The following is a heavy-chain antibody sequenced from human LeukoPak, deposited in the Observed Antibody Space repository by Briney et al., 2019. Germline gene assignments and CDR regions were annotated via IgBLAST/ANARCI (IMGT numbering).Heavy chain of an antibody. Sequence: SETLSLTCAVYGGSFSGYYWSWIRQPPGKGLEWIGEINHSGSTNYNPSLKSRVTISVDTSKNQFSLKLSSVTAADTAVYYCARRLEGSVAGTTEPSPFDYWGQGTLVTVSS. CDR3: ARRLEGSVAGTTEPSPFDY. V-gene: IGHV4-34*01. CDR1: GGSFSGYY. D-gene: IGHD6-19*01. J-gene: IGHJ4*02. CDR2: INHSGST.